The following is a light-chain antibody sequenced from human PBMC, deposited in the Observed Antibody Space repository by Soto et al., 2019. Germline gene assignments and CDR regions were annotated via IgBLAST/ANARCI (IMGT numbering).Light chain of an antibody. Sequence: QSVLTQPTSVSGAPGQRVTISCTGSSSYIGAGYDVHWYQQLPGTAPKLLIYANTNRPSGVPDRFSGYKSGTSASLAITGLQAEDEADYYCKSYDDSLGGHVIFGGGTKLTVL. J-gene: IGLJ2*01. CDR3: KSYDDSLGGHVI. CDR1: SSYIGAGYD. CDR2: ANT. V-gene: IGLV1-40*01.